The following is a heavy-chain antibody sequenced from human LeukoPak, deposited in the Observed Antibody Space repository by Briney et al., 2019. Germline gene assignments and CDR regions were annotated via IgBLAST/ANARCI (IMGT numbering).Heavy chain of an antibody. CDR2: INPNSGGT. J-gene: IGHJ4*02. CDR1: GYTFTGYY. D-gene: IGHD2-15*01. V-gene: IGHV1-2*02. CDR3: ARGSSGGSPTVY. Sequence: ASVKVSRRASGYTFTGYYMHWVRQAPGQGLEWMGWINPNSGGTNYAQKFQGRVTMTRDTSISTAYMELSRLRSDDTAVYYCARGSSGGSPTVYWGQGTLVTVSS.